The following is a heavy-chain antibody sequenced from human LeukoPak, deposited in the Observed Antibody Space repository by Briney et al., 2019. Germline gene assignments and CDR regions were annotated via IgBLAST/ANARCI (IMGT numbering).Heavy chain of an antibody. CDR1: GFTFSSYA. CDR3: AKLVRGVIKNYYYGMDV. J-gene: IGHJ6*02. CDR2: ISGSGGST. D-gene: IGHD3-10*01. V-gene: IGHV3-23*01. Sequence: TGGSLRLSCAASGFTFSSYAMSWVRQAPGKGLEWVSAISGSGGSTYYADSVKGRFTISRDNSKNTLYLQMNSLRAEDTAVYYCAKLVRGVIKNYYYGMDVWGQGTTVTVSS.